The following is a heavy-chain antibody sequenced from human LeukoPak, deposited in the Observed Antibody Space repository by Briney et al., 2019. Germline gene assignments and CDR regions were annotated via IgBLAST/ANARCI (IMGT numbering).Heavy chain of an antibody. D-gene: IGHD3-3*01. Sequence: GGSLRLSCAASGFTFSSYGMHWVRQAPRKGLEWVAMIWYDGSNKYYADSVKGRFTISRDNSKNTLYLQVNSLRAEDTAVYYCARDGSFWRGYPYYFDYWGQGTLVTVSS. J-gene: IGHJ4*02. CDR1: GFTFSSYG. V-gene: IGHV3-33*01. CDR2: IWYDGSNK. CDR3: ARDGSFWRGYPYYFDY.